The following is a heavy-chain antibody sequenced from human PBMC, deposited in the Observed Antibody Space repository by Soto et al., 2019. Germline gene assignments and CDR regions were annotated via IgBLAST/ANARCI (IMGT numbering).Heavy chain of an antibody. Sequence: QVQLVQSGSELKKPGASVKVSCKASGYTFTSYAMNWVRQAPGQGLEWMGWINTNTGNPTYAQGFTVRFVFSLDTSVSTAYLQICSLKAEDTAVYYCASANYSSSWYFGDYYYGMDVWGQGTTVTVSS. D-gene: IGHD6-13*01. CDR3: ASANYSSSWYFGDYYYGMDV. CDR2: INTNTGNP. J-gene: IGHJ6*02. CDR1: GYTFTSYA. V-gene: IGHV7-4-1*01.